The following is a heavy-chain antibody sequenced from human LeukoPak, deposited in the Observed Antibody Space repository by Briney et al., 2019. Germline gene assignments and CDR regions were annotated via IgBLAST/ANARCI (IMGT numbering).Heavy chain of an antibody. V-gene: IGHV4-39*01. CDR2: IYYSGST. CDR3: ANFYCSGGSCYQYYSYYYMDV. Sequence: PSETLSLTCTVSGGSISSSSYYWGWIRQPPGKGLEWIGSIYYSGSTYSNPSLQSRVTISVDTSKNQFSLKLNSVTAADTAVYYCANFYCSGGSCYQYYSYYYMDVWGKGTTVTISS. CDR1: GGSISSSSYY. J-gene: IGHJ6*03. D-gene: IGHD2-15*01.